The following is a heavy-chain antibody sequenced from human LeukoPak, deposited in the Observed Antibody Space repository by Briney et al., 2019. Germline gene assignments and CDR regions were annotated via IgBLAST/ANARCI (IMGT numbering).Heavy chain of an antibody. CDR2: IYSGGFT. CDR1: GFTFSSNH. V-gene: IGHV3-66*01. CDR3: ARDGPFDY. Sequence: GGSLRLSCAASGFTFSSNHMSWVRQAPGKGLEWVSVIYSGGFTSYADPVKGRFIISRDNSKNTLYLQMNSLRAEDTAVYYCARDGPFDYWGQGTLVTVSS. J-gene: IGHJ4*02.